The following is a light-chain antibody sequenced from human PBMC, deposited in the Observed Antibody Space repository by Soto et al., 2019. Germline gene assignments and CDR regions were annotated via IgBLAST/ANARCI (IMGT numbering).Light chain of an antibody. Sequence: EIVLTQSPGPLSLSPGERATLSCRASQSVSSFLAWYQQKPGQAPRLLIYGASNRATGIPDRFSGSGSGTDFPLTISRLEPEDFAVYYCQQYGSSGTFGQGTKVDIK. CDR2: GAS. CDR3: QQYGSSGT. V-gene: IGKV3-20*01. J-gene: IGKJ1*01. CDR1: QSVSSF.